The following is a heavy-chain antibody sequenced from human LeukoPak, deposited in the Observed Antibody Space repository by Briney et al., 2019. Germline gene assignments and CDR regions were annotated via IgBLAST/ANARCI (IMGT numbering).Heavy chain of an antibody. CDR2: IYTSGST. D-gene: IGHD3-3*01. V-gene: IGHV4-4*09. J-gene: IGHJ4*02. CDR1: GGSISSYY. Sequence: SETLSLTCTVSGGSISSYYWSWIRQPPGKGLEWIGYIYTSGSTNYNPSLKSRVTISVDTSKNQFSLKLSSVTAADTAVYYCARGGVGMASDYWGQGTLVTVSS. CDR3: ARGGVGMASDY.